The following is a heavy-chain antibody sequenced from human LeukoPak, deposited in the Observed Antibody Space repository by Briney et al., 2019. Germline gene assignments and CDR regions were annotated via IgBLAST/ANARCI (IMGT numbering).Heavy chain of an antibody. CDR2: ISGSSSTI. J-gene: IGHJ3*02. V-gene: IGHV3-48*01. Sequence: PGGSLRLSCAASGFTFSAYSMNWVRQAPGKGLEWVSYISGSSSTIYYADSVKGRFTISRDNAKNSLYLQMNSLKAEDTAVYYCARSIAARLDAFDIWGQGTMVTVSS. D-gene: IGHD6-6*01. CDR3: ARSIAARLDAFDI. CDR1: GFTFSAYS.